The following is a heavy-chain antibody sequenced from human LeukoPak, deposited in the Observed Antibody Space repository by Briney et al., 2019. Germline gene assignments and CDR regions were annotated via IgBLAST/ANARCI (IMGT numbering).Heavy chain of an antibody. Sequence: ASVKVSCKASGYTFTSYDINWVRQATGQGLEWMGWMNPNSGNTGYAQKLQGRVTMTTDTSTSTDYMELRSLRSDDTAVYYCARTYEMATITSYYYYGMDVWGQGTTVTVSS. V-gene: IGHV1-8*01. CDR1: GYTFTSYD. CDR2: MNPNSGNT. D-gene: IGHD5-24*01. J-gene: IGHJ6*02. CDR3: ARTYEMATITSYYYYGMDV.